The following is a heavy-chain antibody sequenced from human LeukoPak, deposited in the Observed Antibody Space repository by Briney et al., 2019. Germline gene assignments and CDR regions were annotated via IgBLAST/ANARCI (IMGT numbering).Heavy chain of an antibody. CDR2: IRYDGSNK. V-gene: IGHV3-30*02. D-gene: IGHD1-26*01. Sequence: GGSLRLSCAASGFTFSSYGMHWVRQAPGKGLEWVAFIRYDGSNKYYADSVKGRFTISRDNSKNTLYLQMNSLRAEDTAVYYCAKEARWELPGVTYYYHYMDVWGKGTTVTISS. CDR1: GFTFSSYG. CDR3: AKEARWELPGVTYYYHYMDV. J-gene: IGHJ6*03.